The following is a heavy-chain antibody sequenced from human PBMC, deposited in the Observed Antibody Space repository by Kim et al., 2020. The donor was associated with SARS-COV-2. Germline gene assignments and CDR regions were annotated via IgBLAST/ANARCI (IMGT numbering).Heavy chain of an antibody. CDR3: ARHWSGYSYGTVVDY. V-gene: IGHV4-39*01. Sequence: PYLKSRVTLSVDTSKNQFSLKRSSVTAADTAVYYCARHWSGYSYGTVVDYWGQGTLVTVSS. J-gene: IGHJ4*02. D-gene: IGHD5-18*01.